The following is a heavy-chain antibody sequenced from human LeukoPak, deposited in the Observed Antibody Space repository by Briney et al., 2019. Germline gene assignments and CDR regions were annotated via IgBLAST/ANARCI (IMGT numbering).Heavy chain of an antibody. D-gene: IGHD6-19*01. CDR1: GFTFSSYA. Sequence: GGSLRLSCAASGFTFSSYAMHWVRQAPGKGLEWVAVISYDGSNKYYADSVKGRFTISRDNSKNTLYLQMNSLRAEDTALYYCAKERDSGWYRNLFHYWGQGTLVTVSS. CDR2: ISYDGSNK. J-gene: IGHJ4*02. V-gene: IGHV3-30-3*01. CDR3: AKERDSGWYRNLFHY.